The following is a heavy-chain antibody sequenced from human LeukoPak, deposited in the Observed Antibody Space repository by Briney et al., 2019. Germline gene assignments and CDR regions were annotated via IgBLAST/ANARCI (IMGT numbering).Heavy chain of an antibody. J-gene: IGHJ4*02. CDR2: IYYSGST. D-gene: IGHD3-22*01. Sequence: PSETLSLTCAVYGGSFSGYYWGWIRQPPGKGLEWIGSIYYSGSTYYNPSLKSRVTISVDTSKNQFSLKLSSVTAADTAVYYCARGGLGYYYDSSGYPVGYWGQGTLVTVSS. V-gene: IGHV4-34*01. CDR3: ARGGLGYYYDSSGYPVGY. CDR1: GGSFSGYY.